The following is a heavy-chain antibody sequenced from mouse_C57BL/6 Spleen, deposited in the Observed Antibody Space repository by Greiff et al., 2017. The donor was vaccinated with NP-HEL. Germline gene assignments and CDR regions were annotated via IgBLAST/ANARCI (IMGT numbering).Heavy chain of an antibody. CDR2: ISSGSSTI. J-gene: IGHJ1*03. Sequence: EVMLVESGGGLVKPGGSLKLSCAASGFTFSDYGMHWVRQAPEKGLEWVAYISSGSSTIYYADTVKGRFTISRDNAKNTLFLQMTSLRSEDTAMYYCARPDYDYPHWYFDVWGTGTTVTVSS. CDR1: GFTFSDYG. V-gene: IGHV5-17*01. D-gene: IGHD2-4*01. CDR3: ARPDYDYPHWYFDV.